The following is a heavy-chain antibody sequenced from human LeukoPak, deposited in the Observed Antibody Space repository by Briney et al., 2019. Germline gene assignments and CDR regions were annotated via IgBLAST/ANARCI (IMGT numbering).Heavy chain of an antibody. CDR2: INPSGGST. CDR1: GYTFTSYY. CDR3: ARAPTPNYTAMVF. V-gene: IGHV1-46*01. J-gene: IGHJ4*02. Sequence: ASVKVSCTASGYTFTSYYMHWVRQAPGQGLEWMGIINPSGGSTSYAQKFQGRVTMTRDMSTSTVYMELSSLRSEDTAVYYCARAPTPNYTAMVFWGQGTLVTVSS. D-gene: IGHD5-18*01.